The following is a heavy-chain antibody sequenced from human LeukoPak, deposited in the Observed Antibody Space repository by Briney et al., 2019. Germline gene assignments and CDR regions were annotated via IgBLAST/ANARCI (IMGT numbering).Heavy chain of an antibody. CDR3: AKRRYDSSGYTP. CDR2: ISGSGGST. CDR1: GFTFSSYA. J-gene: IGHJ4*02. Sequence: GGSLRLSCAASGFTFSSYAMGWVRQAPGKGLEWLSAISGSGGSTYYADSVKGRFTISRDNSKNTLYLQMNSLRAEDTAVYYCAKRRYDSSGYTPWGQGTLVTVSS. V-gene: IGHV3-23*01. D-gene: IGHD3-22*01.